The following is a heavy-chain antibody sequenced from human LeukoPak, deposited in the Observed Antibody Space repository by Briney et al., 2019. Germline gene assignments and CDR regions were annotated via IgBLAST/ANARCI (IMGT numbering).Heavy chain of an antibody. J-gene: IGHJ4*02. CDR1: GYTFINYG. CDR2: ISAYNGNT. Sequence: ASVKVSCKASGYTFINYGINWVRQAPGQGLEWMGWISAYNGNTNYAQSLQGRVTMPTDTSTSTVYMEMRGLTSDDTAVYYCARDLDQYNGRFGGFGHDFWGQGTLVTVSS. CDR3: ARDLDQYNGRFGGFGHDF. D-gene: IGHD3-10*01. V-gene: IGHV1-18*01.